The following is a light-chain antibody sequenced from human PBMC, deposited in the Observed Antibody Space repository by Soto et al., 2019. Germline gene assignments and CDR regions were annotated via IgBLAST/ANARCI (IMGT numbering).Light chain of an antibody. CDR1: QSVSSY. CDR3: QQRSNWIT. J-gene: IGKJ4*01. V-gene: IGKV3-11*01. CDR2: DAS. Sequence: EIVLTQSPATLSLSPGERATLSCRASQSVSSYLAWYQQKPGQAPRLLIYDASNRATGIPARFSGSGSGTDFTLTISSLEPEDFEVYYCQQRSNWITFGGGTKV.